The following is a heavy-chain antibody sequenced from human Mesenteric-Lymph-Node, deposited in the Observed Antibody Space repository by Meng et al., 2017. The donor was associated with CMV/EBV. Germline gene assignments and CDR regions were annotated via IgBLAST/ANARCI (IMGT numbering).Heavy chain of an antibody. CDR3: ARGGTVVGVLGRLDPERYKWFDP. Sequence: SETLSLTCTVSGGSISSSSYYWGWIRQPPGKGLEWIGSIYYSGSTYYNPSLKSRVTISADTSKNQFSLKLRSVTAADTAVYYCARGGTVVGVLGRLDPERYKWFDPWGQGTLVTVSS. V-gene: IGHV4-39*07. J-gene: IGHJ5*02. CDR2: IYYSGST. D-gene: IGHD3-3*01. CDR1: GGSISSSSYY.